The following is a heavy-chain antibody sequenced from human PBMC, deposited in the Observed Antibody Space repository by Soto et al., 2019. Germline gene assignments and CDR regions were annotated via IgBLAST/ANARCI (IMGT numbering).Heavy chain of an antibody. CDR2: IDYNGVT. Sequence: SETLSLTCTVSGGSIYRSGYYWGWIRQXPGRGLEWIGNIDYNGVTYSNPXLKXXXXXSXXXXXNQFSLKLTSVTAADTALYYCGKVLVGATGHTDSDSWGPGTLVTVSS. CDR1: GGSIYRSGYY. V-gene: IGHV4-39*01. D-gene: IGHD2-15*01. J-gene: IGHJ4*02. CDR3: GKVLVGATGHTDSDS.